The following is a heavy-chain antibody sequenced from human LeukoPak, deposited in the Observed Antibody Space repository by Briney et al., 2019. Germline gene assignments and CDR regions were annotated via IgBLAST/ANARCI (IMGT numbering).Heavy chain of an antibody. CDR2: ISWNSGSI. Sequence: PGGSLRLSCAASGFTFDDYAMHWVRQAPGKGLEWVSGISWNSGSIGYADSVKGRFTISRDNAKNSLYLQMNSLRAEDTALYYCAKWTYYDILTGYSDYFDYWGQGTLVTVSS. D-gene: IGHD3-9*01. CDR1: GFTFDDYA. V-gene: IGHV3-9*01. CDR3: AKWTYYDILTGYSDYFDY. J-gene: IGHJ4*02.